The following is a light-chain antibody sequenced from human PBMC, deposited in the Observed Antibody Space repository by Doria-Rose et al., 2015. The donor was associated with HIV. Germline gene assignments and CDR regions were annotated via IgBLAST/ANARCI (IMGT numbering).Light chain of an antibody. CDR2: WAS. CDR3: QQYYDTPS. Sequence: DIRVTQSPESLGMSLGERATLNCKSNQSLLYTSKNYLAWYQQKPGQPPKSLIYWASTRQSRVPARFSGSGSGTDFTLTISSLEAEDVAVYYCQQYYDTPSFGPGTTVDIK. CDR1: QSLLYTSKNY. J-gene: IGKJ3*01. V-gene: IGKV4-1*01.